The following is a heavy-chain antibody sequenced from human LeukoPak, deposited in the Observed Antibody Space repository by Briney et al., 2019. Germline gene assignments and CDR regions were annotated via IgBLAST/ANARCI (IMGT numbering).Heavy chain of an antibody. CDR1: GFTFSSYG. J-gene: IGHJ4*02. CDR3: AKAPVTTCSGAYCYPFDY. Sequence: GGTLRLSCAASGFTFSSYGMSWVRQAPGKGLEWVSAISGSGGTTYYADSVKGRFTISRDSSKNTPYLQMNRLRAEDAAVYYCAKAPVTTCSGAYCYPFDYWGQGTLVTVSS. V-gene: IGHV3-23*01. CDR2: ISGSGGTT. D-gene: IGHD2-21*01.